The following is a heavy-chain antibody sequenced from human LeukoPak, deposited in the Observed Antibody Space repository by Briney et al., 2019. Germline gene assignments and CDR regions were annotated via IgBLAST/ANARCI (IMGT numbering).Heavy chain of an antibody. V-gene: IGHV4-39*01. Sequence: SETLSLTCTASGGSISSSSYYWGWLRQPPGKGLEWIGSIYYSGSTYYNPSLKSRVTISVDTSKNQFSLKLSSVTAADTAVYYCARRYYYDSSGYQFDYWGQGTLVTVSS. CDR1: GGSISSSSYY. J-gene: IGHJ4*02. CDR3: ARRYYYDSSGYQFDY. CDR2: IYYSGST. D-gene: IGHD3-22*01.